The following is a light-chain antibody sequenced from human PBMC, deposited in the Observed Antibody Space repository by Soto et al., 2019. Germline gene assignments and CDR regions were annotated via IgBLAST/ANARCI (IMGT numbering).Light chain of an antibody. CDR1: QDISNY. Sequence: DIQMTQSPSSLTASVGDRVTNTCQASQDISNYLNWYQQEPGKAPKLLIYDASNLETGVPSRFSGSGSGTDFTFTISSLQPEDIATYYCQQYDNLPLTFGGGTKVDIK. V-gene: IGKV1-33*01. CDR3: QQYDNLPLT. J-gene: IGKJ4*01. CDR2: DAS.